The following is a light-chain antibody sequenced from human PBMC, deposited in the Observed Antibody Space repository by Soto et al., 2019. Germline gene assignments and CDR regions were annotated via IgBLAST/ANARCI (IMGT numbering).Light chain of an antibody. V-gene: IGLV8-61*01. CDR3: AVYMGSGLWV. CDR1: SGSVSTSSY. Sequence: QTVVTQEPSFSVSPGGTVTLTCALTSGSVSTSSYPSWYQQNPGQSPRTLIYSTNTRSSGVPHRFSGSILGNKAALTITGAQADDESDYFCAVYMGSGLWVFGGGTKRTVL. CDR2: STN. J-gene: IGLJ3*02.